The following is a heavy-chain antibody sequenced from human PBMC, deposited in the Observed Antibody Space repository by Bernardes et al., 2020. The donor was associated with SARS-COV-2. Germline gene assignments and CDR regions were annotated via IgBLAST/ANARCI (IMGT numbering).Heavy chain of an antibody. Sequence: GGSLRPSCAASGFTSTNYAMTWVRQAPGKGLEWVSSISATGGGTYYADSVQGRFTVSRDYSTNTPYLQMNSLRAEDTAVYYCARELSHVDPVITIFLVSLTKDMDVWGQGTTVTVSS. CDR3: ARELSHVDPVITIFLVSLTKDMDV. J-gene: IGHJ6*02. CDR2: ISATGGGT. V-gene: IGHV3-23*01. CDR1: GFTSTNYA. D-gene: IGHD3-3*01.